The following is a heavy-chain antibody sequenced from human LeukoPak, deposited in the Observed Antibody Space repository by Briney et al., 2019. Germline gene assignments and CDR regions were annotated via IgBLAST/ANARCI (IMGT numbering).Heavy chain of an antibody. V-gene: IGHV4-34*01. Sequence: SETLSLTCAVYGGSFSGDYWSWIRQPPGKGLEWIGEINHSGSTNYKPSLKSRVTISVDTSKNQFYLKLSSVTAGDTAVYYCARVGRGRALMRYGPFDYWGQGTLVTVSS. D-gene: IGHD6-13*01. CDR3: ARVGRGRALMRYGPFDY. CDR2: INHSGST. CDR1: GGSFSGDY. J-gene: IGHJ4*02.